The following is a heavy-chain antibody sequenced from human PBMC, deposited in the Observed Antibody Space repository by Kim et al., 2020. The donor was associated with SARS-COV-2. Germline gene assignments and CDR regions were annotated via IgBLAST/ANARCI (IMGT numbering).Heavy chain of an antibody. V-gene: IGHV7-4-1*02. J-gene: IGHJ5*02. CDR3: AREKYSYGLNWFDP. D-gene: IGHD5-18*01. Sequence: YPQGFTGRFVLSLDTSVSTAYLQISSLKAEDTAVYYCAREKYSYGLNWFDPWGQGTLVTVSS.